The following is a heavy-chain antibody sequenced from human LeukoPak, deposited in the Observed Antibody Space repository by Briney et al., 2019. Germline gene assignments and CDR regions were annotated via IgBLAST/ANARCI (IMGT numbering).Heavy chain of an antibody. CDR1: GFTFSNYA. D-gene: IGHD3-10*01. CDR2: ITSAGAP. V-gene: IGHV3-69-1*01. Sequence: GGSLRLSCAASGFTFSNYAVMWVRQAPGQGLEWVSAITSAGAPRYADSVKGRFTISRDDARSSVFLQMNSLRAEDTAVYYCARLFGGVTTFDYWGQGALVTVSS. CDR3: ARLFGGVTTFDY. J-gene: IGHJ4*02.